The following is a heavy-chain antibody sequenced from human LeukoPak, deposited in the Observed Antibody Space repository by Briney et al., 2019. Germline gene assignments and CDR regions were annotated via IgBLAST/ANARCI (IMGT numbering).Heavy chain of an antibody. V-gene: IGHV4-59*01. CDR2: IYYSGST. D-gene: IGHD4-17*01. CDR1: GGPISSYY. Sequence: SETLSLTCTVSGGPISSYYWSWIRQPPGKGLEWIGYIYYSGSTNYNPSLKSRVTISVDTSKNQFSLKLSPVTAADTAVYYCARDLGYTVTGYNWFDPWGQGTLVTVSS. CDR3: ARDLGYTVTGYNWFDP. J-gene: IGHJ5*02.